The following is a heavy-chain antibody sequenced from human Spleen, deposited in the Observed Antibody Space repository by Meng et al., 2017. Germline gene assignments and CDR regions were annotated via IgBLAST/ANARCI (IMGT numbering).Heavy chain of an antibody. CDR3: EKDASCDH. Sequence: VRLVPSSAQVKQPGGSVTVLCKTCGYTFRPDQIQGVGQAPGKGLEWMRRINPNTGNSNYAHKFQGRVTMTSDTSISTAYMELSRLISDDTAVYYCEKDASCDHWGQGTLVTVSS. J-gene: IGHJ4*02. D-gene: IGHD3-16*02. CDR2: INPNTGNS. CDR1: GYTFRPDQ. V-gene: IGHV1-2*06.